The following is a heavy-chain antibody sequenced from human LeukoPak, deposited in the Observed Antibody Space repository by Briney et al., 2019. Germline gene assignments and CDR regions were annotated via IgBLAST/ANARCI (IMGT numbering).Heavy chain of an antibody. CDR1: GFDFSTYS. D-gene: IGHD1-26*01. CDR3: ARVTHREYFDY. V-gene: IGHV3-21*01. CDR2: ISSSSSYI. J-gene: IGHJ4*02. Sequence: PGRSVRPSCAASGFDFSTYSMSWVREAPGKGLGWVSSISSSSSYIYYADSVKGRFTIPRDNAQNSLYLQMNSLRAENTAVYYCARVTHREYFDYWGQGTLVTVSS.